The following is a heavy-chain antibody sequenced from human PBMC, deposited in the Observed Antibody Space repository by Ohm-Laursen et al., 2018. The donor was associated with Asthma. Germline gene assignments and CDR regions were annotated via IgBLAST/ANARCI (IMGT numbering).Heavy chain of an antibody. Sequence: SLRLSCAASGFTFSSYAMSWVRQAPGKGLEWVSAISGSGGSTHYADSVKGRFTISRDNSKNTLYLQMNSLRAEDTAIYYCAKDLGDLYYGSSGYYYYWGQGTLVTVSS. CDR3: AKDLGDLYYGSSGYYYY. D-gene: IGHD3-22*01. CDR1: GFTFSSYA. J-gene: IGHJ4*02. CDR2: ISGSGGST. V-gene: IGHV3-23*01.